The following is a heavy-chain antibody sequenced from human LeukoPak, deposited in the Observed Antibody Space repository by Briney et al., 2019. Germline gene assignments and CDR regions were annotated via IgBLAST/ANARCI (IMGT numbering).Heavy chain of an antibody. J-gene: IGHJ6*03. CDR3: ARETHSGSYPITYYYMDV. CDR2: IYYSGST. CDR1: GGSISSSNYF. V-gene: IGHV4-39*07. Sequence: SETLSLTCTVSGGSISSSNYFWGWIRQPPGKGLEWIGSIYYSGSTYYNPSLKARVTISVDTSKNQFSLKLSSVTAADTAVYYCARETHSGSYPITYYYMDVWGKGTTVTVSS. D-gene: IGHD1-26*01.